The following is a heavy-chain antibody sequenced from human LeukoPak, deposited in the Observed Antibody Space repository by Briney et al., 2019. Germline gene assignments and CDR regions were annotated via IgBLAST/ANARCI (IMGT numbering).Heavy chain of an antibody. CDR3: ARLGRDGTERYYYYGMDV. Sequence: GGSLRLSCTASGFTFSSYGMHWVRQAPGKGLEWVAVIWYDGSNKYYADSVKGRFTISRDNSKSTLYLQMNSLRAEDTAVYYCARLGRDGTERYYYYGMDVWGQGTTVTVSS. CDR2: IWYDGSNK. J-gene: IGHJ6*02. V-gene: IGHV3-33*01. D-gene: IGHD2-15*01. CDR1: GFTFSSYG.